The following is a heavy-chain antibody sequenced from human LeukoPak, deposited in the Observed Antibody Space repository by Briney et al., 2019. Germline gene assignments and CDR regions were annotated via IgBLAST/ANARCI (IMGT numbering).Heavy chain of an antibody. V-gene: IGHV3-23*01. J-gene: IGHJ4*02. Sequence: GGSLSLSCAASGFSFSSHAMSWVRQAPGKGLEWVSAISGSGGSTYYADSVKGRFTISRDNSKNTLYLQMNSLRAEDTAIYYCAKDYGDYKDYWGQGTLVTVSS. CDR1: GFSFSSHA. CDR2: ISGSGGST. CDR3: AKDYGDYKDY. D-gene: IGHD4-17*01.